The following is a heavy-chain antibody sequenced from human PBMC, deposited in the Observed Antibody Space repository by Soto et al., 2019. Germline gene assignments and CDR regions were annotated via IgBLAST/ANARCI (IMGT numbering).Heavy chain of an antibody. CDR1: GYTFTSYA. CDR2: INAGNGNT. V-gene: IGHV1-3*01. D-gene: IGHD6-13*01. CDR3: ARDGIAAAGAFDP. Sequence: ASVKVSCKASGYTFTSYAMHWVRQAPGQRLEWMGWINAGNGNTKYSQKFQGRVTITRDTSASTAYMELSSLRSEDTAVYYCARDGIAAAGAFDPWGQGTLVTVSS. J-gene: IGHJ5*02.